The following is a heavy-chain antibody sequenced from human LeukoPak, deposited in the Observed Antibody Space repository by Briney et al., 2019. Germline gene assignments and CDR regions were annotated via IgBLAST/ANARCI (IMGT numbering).Heavy chain of an antibody. CDR1: GGSFSGYY. Sequence: SETLSLTCAVYGGSFSGYYWSWIRQPPGKGLEWIGEINHSGSTNYNPSLKSRVTMSVDTSKNQFSLKLSSVTAADTAVYYCASGNWFDPWGQGTLVTVSS. CDR2: INHSGST. V-gene: IGHV4-34*01. CDR3: ASGNWFDP. J-gene: IGHJ5*02.